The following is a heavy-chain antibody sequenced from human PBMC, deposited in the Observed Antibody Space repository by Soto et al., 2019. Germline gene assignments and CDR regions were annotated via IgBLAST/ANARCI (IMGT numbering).Heavy chain of an antibody. Sequence: PSETLSLTCTVSGGSISSGDYYWSWIRQPPGKGLEWIGYIYYSGSTYYNPSLKSRVTISVDTSKNQFSLKLSSVTAADTAVYYCARHRDGYNYCIDLWGQGTLVTVSS. J-gene: IGHJ5*02. D-gene: IGHD5-12*01. CDR3: ARHRDGYNYCIDL. CDR1: GGSISSGDYY. CDR2: IYYSGST. V-gene: IGHV4-30-4*01.